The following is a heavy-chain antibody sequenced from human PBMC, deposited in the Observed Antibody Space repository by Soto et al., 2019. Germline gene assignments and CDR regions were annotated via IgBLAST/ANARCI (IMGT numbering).Heavy chain of an antibody. CDR2: ISSSGSTI. J-gene: IGHJ5*02. CDR3: ARLNIVVVPATRGFGGWFDP. CDR1: GFTFSDYY. D-gene: IGHD2-2*01. V-gene: IGHV3-11*01. Sequence: GGSLRLSCAASGFTFSDYYMSWIRQAPGKGLEWVSYISSSGSTIYYADSVKGRFTISRDNAKNSLYLQMNSLRAEDTAVYYCARLNIVVVPATRGFGGWFDPWGQGTLVTVSS.